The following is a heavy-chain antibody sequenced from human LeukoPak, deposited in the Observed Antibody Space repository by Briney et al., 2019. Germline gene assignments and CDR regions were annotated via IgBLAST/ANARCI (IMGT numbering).Heavy chain of an antibody. V-gene: IGHV4-59*01. J-gene: IGHJ4*02. CDR3: ARGPWYYDSSGYYWTFDY. CDR2: IYYSGST. D-gene: IGHD3-22*01. Sequence: PSETLSLTCTVSGGSISSYYWSWIRQPPGKGLEWIGYIYYSGSTNYNPSLKSRVTISVDTSKNQFSLKLSSVTAADTAVYYCARGPWYYDSSGYYWTFDYWGQGTLVTVSS. CDR1: GGSISSYY.